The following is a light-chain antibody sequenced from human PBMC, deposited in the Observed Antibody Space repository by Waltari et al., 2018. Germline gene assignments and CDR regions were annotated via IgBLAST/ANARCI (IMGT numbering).Light chain of an antibody. CDR2: TAS. CDR3: QQYYIFPFT. V-gene: IGKV1-NL1*01. Sequence: DIQMTQSPSSLSASVGDRVTITCRASQGISSSVAWYQQKAGEAPNLLLYTASRLDSGVPDRFSGSGSETDYTLTISNLQPEDFATYYCQQYYIFPFTFGGGTKVDI. J-gene: IGKJ4*01. CDR1: QGISSS.